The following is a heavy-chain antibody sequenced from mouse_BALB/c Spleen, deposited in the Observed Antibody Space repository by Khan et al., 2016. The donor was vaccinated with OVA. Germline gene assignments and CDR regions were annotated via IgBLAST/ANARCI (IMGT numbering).Heavy chain of an antibody. V-gene: IGHV1S136*01. CDR1: GYTFIDYV. CDR3: ARSATDYYTMEY. Sequence: VQLQQSGPELVQPGASVKMSCKASGYTFIDYVMHWVKQKPGQGLEWIGYIYPYNDDTESTERFKGKATLTLDKSSTTAYMELKSLTSADSAVDHCARSATDYYTMEYWGQGTSVTVSS. J-gene: IGHJ4*01. D-gene: IGHD1-1*01. CDR2: IYPYNDDT.